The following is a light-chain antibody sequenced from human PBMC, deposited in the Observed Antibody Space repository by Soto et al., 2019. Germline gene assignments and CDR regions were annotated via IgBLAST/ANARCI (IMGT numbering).Light chain of an antibody. CDR3: HQYDSYPYT. V-gene: IGKV1-5*01. J-gene: IGKJ2*01. CDR1: QSISKW. Sequence: DILMNQSPSTLSASVGDTVTITCRASQSISKWVAWYQQKAGKAPNVLIFDASNSEKGVPSRFSDSGSGTEFTLIITGLQPEDFATYYCHQYDSYPYTFGQGTKLEI. CDR2: DAS.